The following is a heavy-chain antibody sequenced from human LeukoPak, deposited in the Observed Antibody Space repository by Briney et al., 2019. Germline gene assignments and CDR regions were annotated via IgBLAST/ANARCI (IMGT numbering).Heavy chain of an antibody. J-gene: IGHJ4*02. V-gene: IGHV3-23*01. CDR3: AKAPVTTCSGAYCYPFDY. D-gene: IGHD2-21*01. CDR2: ISVSGNT. CDR1: GFTLSSYA. Sequence: GGSLRLSCAASGFTLSSYAMSWVRQAPGKGLEWVSAISVSGNTYHADSVKGRFTISRDSSKNTLYLQMNRLRTEDAAVYYCAKAPVTTCSGAYCYPFDYWGQGTLVTVSS.